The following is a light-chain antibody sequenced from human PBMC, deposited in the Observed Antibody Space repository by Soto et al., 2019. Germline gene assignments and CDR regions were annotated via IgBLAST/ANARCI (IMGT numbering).Light chain of an antibody. CDR1: HSVSSSY. Sequence: EIVLTQSPGTLSLSPGEIATLSCRASHSVSSSYLAWYQQKPGQAPRLLIYGASSRATGIPDRFSGSGSGTDLTLTISRMEPEDFAVYYCQQYGSSPPMTFGQGTRLEIK. CDR3: QQYGSSPPMT. J-gene: IGKJ5*01. CDR2: GAS. V-gene: IGKV3-20*01.